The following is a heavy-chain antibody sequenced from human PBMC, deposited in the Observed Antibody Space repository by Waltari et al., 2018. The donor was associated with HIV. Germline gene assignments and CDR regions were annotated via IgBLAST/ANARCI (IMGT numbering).Heavy chain of an antibody. J-gene: IGHJ6*02. Sequence: VQLVEAGGVAVQPGGPLRLSCAASRFTFADYAMHWVRQAPGKGLEWVSLISWNGGNTLYADSVKGRFTISRDNSKNSLYLQMNSLRAEDTALYYCAKASRSTFDGYGMDVWGQGTTVTVSS. D-gene: IGHD3-9*01. V-gene: IGHV3-43D*04. CDR2: ISWNGGNT. CDR3: AKASRSTFDGYGMDV. CDR1: RFTFADYA.